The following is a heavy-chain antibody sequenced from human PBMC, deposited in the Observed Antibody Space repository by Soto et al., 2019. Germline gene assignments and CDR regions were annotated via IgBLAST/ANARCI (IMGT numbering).Heavy chain of an antibody. CDR1: GFTFSNAW. J-gene: IGHJ4*02. CDR2: IKSKTDGGTT. V-gene: IGHV3-15*01. Sequence: GGSLRLSCAASGFTFSNAWMSWVRQAPGKGLEWVGRIKSKTDGGTTDYAAPMKGRFTISRDDSKNTLYLQMNSLKTEDTAVYYCTTLPYCGGDCYSLHFDYWGQGTLVTVSS. D-gene: IGHD2-21*02. CDR3: TTLPYCGGDCYSLHFDY.